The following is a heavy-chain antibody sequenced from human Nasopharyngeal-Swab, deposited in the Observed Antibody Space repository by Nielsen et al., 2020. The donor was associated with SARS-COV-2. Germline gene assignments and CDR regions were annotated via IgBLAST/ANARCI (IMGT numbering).Heavy chain of an antibody. J-gene: IGHJ4*02. D-gene: IGHD6-19*01. CDR3: ARAGIAVAGLDY. CDR2: IWYDGSNK. CDR1: GFTFSSYG. Sequence: GESLKISCAASGFTFSSYGMHWVRQAPGKGLEWVAVIWYDGSNKYYADSVKGRFTISRDNSKNTLYLQMNSLRAEDTAVYYCARAGIAVAGLDYWGQGTLVTVSS. V-gene: IGHV3-33*01.